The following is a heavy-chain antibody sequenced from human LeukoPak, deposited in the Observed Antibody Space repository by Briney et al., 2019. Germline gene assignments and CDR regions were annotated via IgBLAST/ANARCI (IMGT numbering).Heavy chain of an antibody. V-gene: IGHV1-69*04. Sequence: GASVKVSCKASGYTFTSYGISWVRQAPGQGLEWMGRIIPILGIANYAQKFQGRVTITADKSTSTAYMELSSLRSEDTAVYYCAGDDYYDSSGYYPRSYYFDYWGQGTLVTVSS. CDR2: IIPILGIA. CDR3: AGDDYYDSSGYYPRSYYFDY. CDR1: GYTFTSYG. D-gene: IGHD3-22*01. J-gene: IGHJ4*02.